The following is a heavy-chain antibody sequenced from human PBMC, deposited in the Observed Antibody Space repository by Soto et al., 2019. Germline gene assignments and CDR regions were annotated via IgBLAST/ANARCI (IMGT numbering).Heavy chain of an antibody. CDR3: AKLASIGQRFLEGLLGAFDI. J-gene: IGHJ3*02. D-gene: IGHD3-3*01. CDR1: GFTFDDYA. CDR2: ISWNSGSI. V-gene: IGHV3-9*01. Sequence: GGSLRLSCAASGFTFDDYAMHWVRQAPGKGLEWVSGISWNSGSIGYADSVKGRFTISRDNAKNSLYLQRNSLRAEDTALYYCAKLASIGQRFLEGLLGAFDIWGQGTMVTVSS.